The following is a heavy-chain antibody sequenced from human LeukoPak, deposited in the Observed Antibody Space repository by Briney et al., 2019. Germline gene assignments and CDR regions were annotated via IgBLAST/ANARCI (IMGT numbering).Heavy chain of an antibody. Sequence: GGSLRLSCAASGFTFSSYSMNWVRQAPGKGLEGVSAISSSSSYIYYADSGKGRFTISRDNSKNTLYLQMNSLRAEDTAVYYCARRAGAYSHPYDYWGQGTLVTVSS. CDR3: ARRAGAYSHPYDY. V-gene: IGHV3-21*04. CDR1: GFTFSSYS. D-gene: IGHD4/OR15-4a*01. CDR2: ISSSSSYI. J-gene: IGHJ4*02.